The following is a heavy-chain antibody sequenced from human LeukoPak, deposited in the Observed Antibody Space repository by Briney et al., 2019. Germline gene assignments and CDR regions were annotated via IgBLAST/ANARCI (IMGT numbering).Heavy chain of an antibody. D-gene: IGHD3-22*01. V-gene: IGHV4-59*01. J-gene: IGHJ1*01. CDR2: IYYSGTT. CDR3: ARGQFYHDSTGYSD. CDR1: GGSISSYY. Sequence: SETLSLTCPVSGGSISSYYWIWIRQPPGKGLEWIGYIYYSGTTSYNPSLKSRVTISVDTSKNQFSLMLNSVTAADAAVYYCARGQFYHDSTGYSDWGQGTLVTVSS.